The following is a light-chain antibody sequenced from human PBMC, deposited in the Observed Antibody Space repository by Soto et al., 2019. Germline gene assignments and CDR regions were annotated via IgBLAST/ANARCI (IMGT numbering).Light chain of an antibody. Sequence: ENVFAQSPGTLSLSPGERATLSCRASQSVSSNSLAWFQLKPGQAPRLLIYGASNRATGIPDRFSGSGSGTDFTLTISSLEPEDFAVYYCHQRQSWPRTFGQGTKVDIK. V-gene: IGKV3-20*01. J-gene: IGKJ1*01. CDR3: HQRQSWPRT. CDR2: GAS. CDR1: QSVSSNS.